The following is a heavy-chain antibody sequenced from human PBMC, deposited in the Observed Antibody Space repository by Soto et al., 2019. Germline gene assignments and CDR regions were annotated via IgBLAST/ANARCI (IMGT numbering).Heavy chain of an antibody. CDR1: GYTFTSYY. J-gene: IGHJ4*02. CDR3: ARVKRINYYDSSGYSFDY. CDR2: INPSGGST. Sequence: QVQLVQSGADVKKPGASVKVSCKASGYTFTSYYMHWVRQAPGQGLEWMGIINPSGGSTSYAQKFQGRVTMTRDTSTSTVYMELSSLRSEDTAVYYCARVKRINYYDSSGYSFDYWGQGTLVTVSS. D-gene: IGHD3-22*01. V-gene: IGHV1-46*01.